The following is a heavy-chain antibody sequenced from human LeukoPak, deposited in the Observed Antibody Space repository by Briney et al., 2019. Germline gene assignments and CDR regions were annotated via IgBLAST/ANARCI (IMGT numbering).Heavy chain of an antibody. CDR2: IYYSGST. J-gene: IGHJ5*02. V-gene: IGHV4-59*01. D-gene: IGHD5-18*01. CDR1: GGSISSYY. Sequence: SETLSLTCTVSGGSISSYYWSWIRQPPGKGLEWIGYIYYSGSTNYNPSLKSRVTISVDTSKNQFSLKLSSVTAADTAVYYCAGYSYGRTSNWFDPWGQGTLVTVSS. CDR3: AGYSYGRTSNWFDP.